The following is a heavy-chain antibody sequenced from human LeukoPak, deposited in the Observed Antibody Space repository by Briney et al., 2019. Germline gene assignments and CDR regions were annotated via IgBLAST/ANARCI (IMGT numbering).Heavy chain of an antibody. D-gene: IGHD2-15*01. CDR2: ISGSGGST. V-gene: IGHV3-23*01. Sequence: GGSLRLSCAASGFTFSSYAMSWVRQAPGKGLEWVSAISGSGGSTYYADSVKGRFTISRDNSKNTLYLQMNSLRAEDTAVYYCAKAGGDIVVVVAADYYYYMDVWGKGTTVTVSS. CDR3: AKAGGDIVVVVAADYYYYMDV. CDR1: GFTFSSYA. J-gene: IGHJ6*03.